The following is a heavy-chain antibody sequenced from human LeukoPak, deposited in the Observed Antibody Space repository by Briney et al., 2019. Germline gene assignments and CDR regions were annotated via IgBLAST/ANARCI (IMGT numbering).Heavy chain of an antibody. D-gene: IGHD3-22*01. Sequence: GRSLRLSCAASGFTFSTYAMHWVRQAPGKGLEWVAVISYDGSNKYYADSVKGRFTISRDSSKNTLHLQMNSLRAEDTAVYYCARGGGREVVITDYWGKGTLVTVSS. V-gene: IGHV3-30-3*01. CDR2: ISYDGSNK. J-gene: IGHJ4*02. CDR1: GFTFSTYA. CDR3: ARGGGREVVITDY.